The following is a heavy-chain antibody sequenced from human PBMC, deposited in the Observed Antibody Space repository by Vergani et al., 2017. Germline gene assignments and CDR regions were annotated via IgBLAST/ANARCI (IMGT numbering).Heavy chain of an antibody. Sequence: QLQLQESGPGLVKPSETLSLICTVSGDSIISRSYYWGWIRQPPGKGLEWIGSIYNSGNGDSSSSLKSRVTISADTSKNQFSLRLTSVTAADTAVYYCASGKYYSDSTSHFRGRYFDVWAVAPWSLSPQ. CDR1: GDSIISRSYY. J-gene: IGHJ2*01. V-gene: IGHV4-39*01. CDR3: ASGKYYSDSTSHFRGRYFDV. CDR2: IYNSGNG. D-gene: IGHD3-16*01.